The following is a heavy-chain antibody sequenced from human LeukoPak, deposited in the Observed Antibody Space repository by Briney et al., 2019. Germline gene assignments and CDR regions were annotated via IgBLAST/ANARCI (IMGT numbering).Heavy chain of an antibody. D-gene: IGHD1-26*01. CDR3: ARVDILGATAYLYYFDY. J-gene: IGHJ4*02. CDR2: IYYSGST. V-gene: IGHV4-59*01. CDR1: GGSFSGYY. Sequence: PSETLSLTCAVYGGSFSGYYWSWIRQPPGKGLEWIGYIYYSGSTNYNPSLKSRVTISVDTSKSQFSLKLSSVTAADTAVYYCARVDILGATAYLYYFDYWGQGTLVTVSS.